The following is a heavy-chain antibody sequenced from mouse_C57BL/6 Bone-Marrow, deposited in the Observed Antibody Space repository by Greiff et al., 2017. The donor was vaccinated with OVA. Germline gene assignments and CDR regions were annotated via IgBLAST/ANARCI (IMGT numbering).Heavy chain of an antibody. V-gene: IGHV1-69*01. CDR1: GYTFTSYW. Sequence: QVQLQQPGAELVLPGASVKLSCKASGYTFTSYWMHWVKQRPGQGLEWIGEIDPSDSYTNYNQKFKGKSTLTVDKSSSTAYMQLSSLTSEDSAVYCCAVYYDYDWLANWGQGALVTVSA. CDR3: AVYYDYDWLAN. CDR2: IDPSDSYT. D-gene: IGHD2-4*01. J-gene: IGHJ3*01.